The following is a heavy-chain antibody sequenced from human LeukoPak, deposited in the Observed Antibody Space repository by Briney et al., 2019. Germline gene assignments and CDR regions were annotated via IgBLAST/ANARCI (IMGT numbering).Heavy chain of an antibody. CDR3: ARDYVYAFDY. D-gene: IGHD2/OR15-2a*01. J-gene: IGHJ4*02. CDR1: GFSFSSYS. Sequence: PGGSLRLSCAASGFSFSSYSINWVRQAPAKGLEWVSYISGDGNAKHYTDSVKGRFTISRDNAKNALYLQMNSLRAEDTAVYFCARDYVYAFDYWGQGTLVTVSS. CDR2: ISGDGNAK. V-gene: IGHV3-48*01.